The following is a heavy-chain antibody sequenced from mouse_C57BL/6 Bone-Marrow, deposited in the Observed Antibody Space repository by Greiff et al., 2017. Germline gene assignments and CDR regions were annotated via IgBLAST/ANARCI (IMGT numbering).Heavy chain of an antibody. Sequence: VQLQQPGAELVKPGASVKLSCKASGYTFTSYWMPWVKQRPGQGLEWIGMIHPNSGSTNYNEKFKSKATLTVDKSSSPAYMQLSSLTSEDSEVYDGASGRGSSSRYFDVWGTGTTVTVSS. D-gene: IGHD1-1*01. CDR2: IHPNSGST. V-gene: IGHV1-64*01. CDR3: ASGRGSSSRYFDV. CDR1: GYTFTSYW. J-gene: IGHJ1*03.